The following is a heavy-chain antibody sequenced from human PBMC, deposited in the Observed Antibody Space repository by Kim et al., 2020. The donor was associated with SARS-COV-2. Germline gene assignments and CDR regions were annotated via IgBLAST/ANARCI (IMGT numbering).Heavy chain of an antibody. V-gene: IGHV1-24*01. D-gene: IGHD3-10*01. CDR1: GYTLTALS. CDR3: ATASPGALNYYYYGMDV. Sequence: ASVKVSCKVSGYTLTALSMHWVRQAPGKGLEWMGGFDPEDGETIYAQKFQGRVTMTEDTSTDTAYMELSSLRSEDTAVYYCATASPGALNYYYYGMDVWGQGTTVTVSS. J-gene: IGHJ6*02. CDR2: FDPEDGET.